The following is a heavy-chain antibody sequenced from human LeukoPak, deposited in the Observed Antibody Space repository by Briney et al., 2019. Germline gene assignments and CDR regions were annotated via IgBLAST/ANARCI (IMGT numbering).Heavy chain of an antibody. CDR2: MNPNSGNT. Sequence: GASVKVSCKASGYTFTSYDINWVRQATGQGLEWMGWMNPNSGNTGYAQKFQGRVTMTRNTSISTAYMELSSPRSEDTAVYYCGLRSIATTGKKGLDYWGQGTLVIVSS. CDR3: GLRSIATTGKKGLDY. V-gene: IGHV1-8*01. J-gene: IGHJ4*02. CDR1: GYTFTSYD. D-gene: IGHD6-13*01.